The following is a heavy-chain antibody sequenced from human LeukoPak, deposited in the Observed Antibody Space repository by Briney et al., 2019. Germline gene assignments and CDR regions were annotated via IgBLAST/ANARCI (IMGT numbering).Heavy chain of an antibody. D-gene: IGHD3-10*02. Sequence: SETLSLTCAVYGGSFSGYYWSWIRQPPGKGLEWIGEINHSGSTNYNPSLKSRVTISVDTSKNQFSLKLSSVTAADTAVYYCARVRLRWGKGESWFDPWGQGTLVTVSS. CDR1: GGSFSGYY. V-gene: IGHV4-34*01. CDR3: ARVRLRWGKGESWFDP. J-gene: IGHJ5*02. CDR2: INHSGST.